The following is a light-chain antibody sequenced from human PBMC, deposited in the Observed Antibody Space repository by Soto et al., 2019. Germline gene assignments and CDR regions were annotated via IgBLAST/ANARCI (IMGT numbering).Light chain of an antibody. J-gene: IGKJ2*01. Sequence: DIQMTQSPSSLSASVGDRITITCRASQSISTYLNWYQQKPGGAPKLLIYAASNLQSGVPPRFSGSGSGTDFNLTISSLQPEDVATYYCIVNYEIPYTFSQGTRLEIK. V-gene: IGKV1-39*01. CDR1: QSISTY. CDR3: IVNYEIPYT. CDR2: AAS.